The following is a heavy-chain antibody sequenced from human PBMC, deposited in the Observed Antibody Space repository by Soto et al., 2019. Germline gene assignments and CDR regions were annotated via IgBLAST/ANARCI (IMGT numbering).Heavy chain of an antibody. D-gene: IGHD6-13*01. CDR3: ALHTSGAAAGTWWFDP. CDR1: GGTFSSYA. CDR2: IIPIFGTA. V-gene: IGHV1-69*12. Sequence: QVQLVQSGAEVKKPGSSVKVSCKASGGTFSSYAISWVRQAHGQGLEWMGGIIPIFGTANYAQKFQGIVTITADESTSTAYMELSSLRSEDTAVYYCALHTSGAAAGTWWFDPWGQGTLVTVSS. J-gene: IGHJ5*02.